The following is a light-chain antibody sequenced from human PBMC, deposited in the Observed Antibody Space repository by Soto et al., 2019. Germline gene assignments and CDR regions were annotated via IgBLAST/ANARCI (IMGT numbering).Light chain of an antibody. V-gene: IGKV1-33*01. CDR3: NQYRIQPYT. J-gene: IGKJ2*01. Sequence: DIHVTQSPPSLSASVGDRVTITCRATQDTRNYLNWYQVKPGKAPKLLIYDGSNLEIGVPSGFGGSTSGTDFTVTISGLQTAHVVTCECNQYRIQPYTSGQGTK. CDR1: QDTRNY. CDR2: DGS.